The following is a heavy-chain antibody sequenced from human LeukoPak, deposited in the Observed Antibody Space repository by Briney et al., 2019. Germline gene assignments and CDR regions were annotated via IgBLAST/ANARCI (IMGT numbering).Heavy chain of an antibody. Sequence: PSQTLSLTCAVYGRSFSGYYWSRIRQPPGKGLEWIGEINHSGSTNYNPSLKSRVTISVDTSKNQFSLKLSSVTGADTAVYYCARHYVLFPRGSSSSALGEDWGQGTLVTVSS. J-gene: IGHJ4*02. D-gene: IGHD6-6*01. CDR3: ARHYVLFPRGSSSSALGED. CDR2: INHSGST. V-gene: IGHV4-34*01. CDR1: GRSFSGYY.